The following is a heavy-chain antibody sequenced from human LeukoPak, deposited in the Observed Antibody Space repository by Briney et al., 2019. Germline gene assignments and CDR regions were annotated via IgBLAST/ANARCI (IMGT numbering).Heavy chain of an antibody. Sequence: SETLSLTCSVSGASISSSYWSWIRQPPGKGLEWIGNIYYSGSPNYNPSLKSPVTISVDTSKNQFSLKVSSATAADTAVYYCARKAAAGYFFDYWGQGTLVTVSS. V-gene: IGHV4-59*01. CDR1: GASISSSY. J-gene: IGHJ4*02. D-gene: IGHD6-13*01. CDR2: IYYSGSP. CDR3: ARKAAAGYFFDY.